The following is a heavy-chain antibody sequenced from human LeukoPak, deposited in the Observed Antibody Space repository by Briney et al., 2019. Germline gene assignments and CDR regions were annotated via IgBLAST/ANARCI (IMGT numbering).Heavy chain of an antibody. Sequence: SETLSLTCTVSGGSISSSSYYWGWIRQPPGKGLEWIGSIYYSGSTYYNPSLKSRVTISVDTSKNQFSLKLSSVTAADTAVYYCVRQNYDSSVIDYWGQGTLVTVSS. D-gene: IGHD3-22*01. CDR3: VRQNYDSSVIDY. J-gene: IGHJ4*02. V-gene: IGHV4-39*07. CDR1: GGSISSSSYY. CDR2: IYYSGST.